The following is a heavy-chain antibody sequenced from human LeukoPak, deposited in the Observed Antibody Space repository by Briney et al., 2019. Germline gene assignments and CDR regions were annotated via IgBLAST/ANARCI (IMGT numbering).Heavy chain of an antibody. J-gene: IGHJ4*02. CDR2: IYSGGST. V-gene: IGHV3-53*01. Sequence: GGSLRLSCAASGFIVSSNYMSWVRQAPGKGLEWVSVIYSGGSTDYADSVKGRFTISRDNSKNTLYLQMNSLRAEDTAVYYCTSPLPFDYWGQGTLVTVSS. CDR3: TSPLPFDY. CDR1: GFIVSSNY.